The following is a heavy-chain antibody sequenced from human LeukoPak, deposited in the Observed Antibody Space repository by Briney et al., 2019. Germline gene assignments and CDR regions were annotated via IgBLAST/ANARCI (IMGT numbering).Heavy chain of an antibody. Sequence: PGESLRLSCAASGFTFSTYSMNWLRLAPGKGLEWVSVLYSSGYTKYADSVKGRFSISRDNSENTLSLQMNSLRAEDTAVYYCAAKGNGYTGTYVFAHWGRGTLVTVSS. J-gene: IGHJ4*02. CDR3: AAKGNGYTGTYVFAH. CDR1: GFTFSTYS. CDR2: LYSSGYT. V-gene: IGHV3-66*01. D-gene: IGHD5-12*01.